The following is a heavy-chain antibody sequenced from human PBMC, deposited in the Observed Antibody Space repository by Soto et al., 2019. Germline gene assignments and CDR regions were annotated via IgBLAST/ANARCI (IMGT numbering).Heavy chain of an antibody. Sequence: GGSLRLSCAVSGFTFANHWMHWVRQAPGKGLEWVSRMNSDGSTTDYADSVKGRFTVSRDNAKNTLYLQMNSLRDEDTAVYYCARDQRPGSGFDPWGQGTLVTVSS. CDR1: GFTFANHW. CDR2: MNSDGSTT. J-gene: IGHJ5*02. D-gene: IGHD3-10*01. V-gene: IGHV3-74*01. CDR3: ARDQRPGSGFDP.